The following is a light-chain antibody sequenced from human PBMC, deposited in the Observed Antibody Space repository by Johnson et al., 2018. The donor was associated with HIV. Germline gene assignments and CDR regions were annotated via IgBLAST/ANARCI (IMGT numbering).Light chain of an antibody. CDR2: DNN. J-gene: IGLJ1*01. Sequence: QSVLTQPPSVSAAPGQKVTISCSGSSSNIGNNYVSWYQQLPGTAPKLLIYDNNKRPSGIPDRFSGSKSGTSATLGITGLQTGDEADYYCGAWDNSLSAFYVFGTGTKATVL. V-gene: IGLV1-51*01. CDR1: SSNIGNNY. CDR3: GAWDNSLSAFYV.